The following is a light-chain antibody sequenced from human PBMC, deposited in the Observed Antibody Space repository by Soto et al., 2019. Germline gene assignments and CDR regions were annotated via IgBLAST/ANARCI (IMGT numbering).Light chain of an antibody. CDR3: QQYHNWPRS. Sequence: EIVMTQSPATLSVSPGERATLSCRASQSISTNLAWYQKKPGQAPRLLIYDASTGATGIPARFSGSASGTEFTLTISSLQSEDFAVYYCQQYHNWPRSFGGGTKVEIK. CDR2: DAS. J-gene: IGKJ4*01. CDR1: QSISTN. V-gene: IGKV3-15*01.